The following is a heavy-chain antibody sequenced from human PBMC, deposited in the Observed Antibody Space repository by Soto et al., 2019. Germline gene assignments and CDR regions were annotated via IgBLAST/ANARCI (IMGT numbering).Heavy chain of an antibody. D-gene: IGHD2-8*01. CDR1: GFTFSSYG. CDR3: ARVPSGVWNWFDP. Sequence: GGSLRLSCAASGFTFSSYGMHWVRQAPGKGLEWVAVIWYDGSTIYYADSVKGRFTISRDNAKNSLYLQMNSLRDEDTAVYYCARVPSGVWNWFDPWGQGTLVTVSS. V-gene: IGHV3-33*01. CDR2: IWYDGSTI. J-gene: IGHJ5*02.